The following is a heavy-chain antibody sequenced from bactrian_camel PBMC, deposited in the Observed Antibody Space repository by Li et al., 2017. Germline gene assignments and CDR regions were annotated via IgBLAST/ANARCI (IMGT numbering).Heavy chain of an antibody. D-gene: IGHD2*01. V-gene: IGHV3S53*01. CDR3: AADVDPCVVVPDTFIKIGI. CDR1: KDTDTYNC. CDR2: MDSDGST. J-gene: IGHJ4*01. Sequence: HVQLVESGGGSVQAGGSLRLSCAASKDTDTYNCMGWFRQVPGKRREGVAVMDSDGSTTYADSVKGRFTISRDNSENTLYLQMNALSPEDTAMYYCAADVDPCVVVPDTFIKIGIWSQGTQVTVS.